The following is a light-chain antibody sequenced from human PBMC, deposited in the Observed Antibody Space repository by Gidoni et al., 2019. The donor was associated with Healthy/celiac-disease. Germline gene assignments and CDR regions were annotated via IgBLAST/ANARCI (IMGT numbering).Light chain of an antibody. J-gene: IGKJ2*01. CDR3: QQYYSTPPYT. V-gene: IGKV4-1*01. CDR2: WAS. Sequence: DIVMTQSPDSLAVSLGERATINCKSSQSVLYSSNNKNYLAWYQQKPGQPPKLRIYWASTREAGVPDRFSGSGSGTDFTLTISSLQAEDVAVYYCQQYYSTPPYTFXQXTKLEIK. CDR1: QSVLYSSNNKNY.